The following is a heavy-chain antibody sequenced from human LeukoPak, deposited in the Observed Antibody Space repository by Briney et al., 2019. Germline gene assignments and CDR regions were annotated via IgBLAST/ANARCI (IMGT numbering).Heavy chain of an antibody. V-gene: IGHV3-30*02. CDR1: GFTSSSYG. D-gene: IGHD2-2*02. J-gene: IGHJ6*03. CDR2: IRYDGNDK. Sequence: GGSLRLSCAASGFTSSSYGMHWVRQAPGKGLEWVTFIRYDGNDKYYADSVKGRFTISRDNSKNTLYLQMNSLRVEDTAVYHCAKVYNYFYYMDVWGKGTTVTVSS. CDR3: AKVYNYFYYMDV.